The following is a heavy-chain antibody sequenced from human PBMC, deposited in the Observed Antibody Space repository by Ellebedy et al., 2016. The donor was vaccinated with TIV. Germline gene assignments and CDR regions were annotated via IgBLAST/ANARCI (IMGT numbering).Heavy chain of an antibody. V-gene: IGHV4-34*01. CDR2: INHSGST. J-gene: IGHJ5*02. Sequence: MPSETLSLTCAVYGGSFSGYYWSRIRQPPGKGREWIGEINHSGSTNYNPSLKSRVTISVDTSKNQFSLKLSSVTAADTAVYYCARVNYYDSSGYYYFSSWFDPWGQGTLVTVSS. CDR1: GGSFSGYY. D-gene: IGHD3-22*01. CDR3: ARVNYYDSSGYYYFSSWFDP.